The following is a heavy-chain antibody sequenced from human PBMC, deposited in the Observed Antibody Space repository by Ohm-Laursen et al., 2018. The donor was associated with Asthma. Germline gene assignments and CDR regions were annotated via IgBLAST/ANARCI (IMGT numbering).Heavy chain of an antibody. D-gene: IGHD6-13*01. CDR2: INPSGGST. CDR1: GYTFTSYY. Sequence: ASVKVSCKASGYTFTSYYMHWVRQAPGQGLEWMGIINPSGGSTSYAQKFQGRVTMTRDTSTSTVYMELSSLRSEDTAVYYCAREDSSSWYLVTPVLGMDVWGQGTTVTVSS. CDR3: AREDSSSWYLVTPVLGMDV. V-gene: IGHV1-46*03. J-gene: IGHJ6*02.